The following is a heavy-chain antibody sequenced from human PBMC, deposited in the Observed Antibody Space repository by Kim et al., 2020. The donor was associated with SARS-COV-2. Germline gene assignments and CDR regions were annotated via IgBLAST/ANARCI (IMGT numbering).Heavy chain of an antibody. V-gene: IGHV3-23*01. CDR2: ISGSGGST. Sequence: GGSLRLSCAASGFTFSSYAMSWVRQAPGKGLEWVSAISGSGGSTYYADSVKGRFTISRDNSKNTLYLQMNSLRAEDTAVYYCAKDSSGWGNYYYYGMDVWGQGTTVTVSS. J-gene: IGHJ6*02. D-gene: IGHD6-19*01. CDR1: GFTFSSYA. CDR3: AKDSSGWGNYYYYGMDV.